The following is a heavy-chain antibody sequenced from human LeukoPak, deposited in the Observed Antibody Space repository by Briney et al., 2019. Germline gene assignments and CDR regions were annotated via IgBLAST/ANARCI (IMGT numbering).Heavy chain of an antibody. CDR2: IYYSGST. D-gene: IGHD3-22*01. CDR1: GGSISSGSYY. J-gene: IGHJ4*02. Sequence: SETLSLTCTVSGGSISSGSYYWGWIRQPPGKGLEWIGCIYYSGSTYYNPSLKSRVTISGDTSKNQFSLKLSSVTAADTAVYYCARHGRGYYDSSGYYYVSFDYWGQGNLVTVYS. CDR3: ARHGRGYYDSSGYYYVSFDY. V-gene: IGHV4-39*01.